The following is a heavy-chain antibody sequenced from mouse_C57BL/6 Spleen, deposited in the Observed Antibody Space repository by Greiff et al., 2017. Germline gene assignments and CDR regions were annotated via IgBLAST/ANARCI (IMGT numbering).Heavy chain of an antibody. V-gene: IGHV5-4*01. CDR2: ISDGGSYT. Sequence: EVQLVESGGGLVKPGGSLKLSCAASGFTFSSYAMSWVRQTPEKRLEWVATISDGGSYTYYPDNVKGRFTISRDNAKNNRYLQMSHLESEDTAMYYCARDAMDYWGQGTSVTVSS. J-gene: IGHJ4*01. CDR1: GFTFSSYA. CDR3: ARDAMDY.